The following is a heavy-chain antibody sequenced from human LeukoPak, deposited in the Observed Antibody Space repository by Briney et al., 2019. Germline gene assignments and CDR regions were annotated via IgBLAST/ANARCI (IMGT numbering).Heavy chain of an antibody. Sequence: SETLSLTCTVPGDSINSLDLWSWVRQPPGKGLEWIGEMYLSGTTHSNPSVKSRVTISIDKSKNQFFLNLSSVTAADTAVYYCAGLVGRYSSGLYYYYFDYWGQGTLVTVSS. J-gene: IGHJ4*02. CDR2: MYLSGTT. CDR3: AGLVGRYSSGLYYYYFDY. V-gene: IGHV4-4*02. D-gene: IGHD3-22*01. CDR1: GDSINSLDL.